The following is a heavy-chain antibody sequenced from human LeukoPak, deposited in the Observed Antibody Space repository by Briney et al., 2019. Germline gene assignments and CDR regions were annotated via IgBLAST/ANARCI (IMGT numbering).Heavy chain of an antibody. Sequence: GGSLRLSCAASGFTFSGYWMAWVRQAPGKGLEWVANIKQDGSEKYYADSVKGRFTISRDNAKNSLYLQMNSLRAEDTAVYYCARTRGGGRGGAFDIWGQGTMVTVSS. CDR2: IKQDGSEK. V-gene: IGHV3-7*01. CDR3: ARTRGGGRGGAFDI. J-gene: IGHJ3*02. D-gene: IGHD2-15*01. CDR1: GFTFSGYW.